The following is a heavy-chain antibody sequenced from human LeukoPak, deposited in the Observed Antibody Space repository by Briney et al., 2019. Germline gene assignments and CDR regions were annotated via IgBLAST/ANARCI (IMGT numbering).Heavy chain of an antibody. J-gene: IGHJ5*02. D-gene: IGHD5-24*01. Sequence: PSETLSLTCTVSGGAISYYYWNWIRQPPGKGLEWIGYIYYTGNTNYNPSLKSRVTISVDTSKNQFSLKLSSVTATDTAVYYCARDRLQLQSWGQGTLVTVSS. CDR1: GGAISYYY. CDR2: IYYTGNT. CDR3: ARDRLQLQS. V-gene: IGHV4-59*01.